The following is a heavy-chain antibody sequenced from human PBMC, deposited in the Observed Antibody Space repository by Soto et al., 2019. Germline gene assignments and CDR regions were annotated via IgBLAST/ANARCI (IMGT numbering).Heavy chain of an antibody. CDR1: GGSFSGYY. CDR2: INHSGST. CDR3: AREEDVVVVAATPPYYMDV. V-gene: IGHV4-34*01. J-gene: IGHJ6*03. Sequence: SETLSLTCAVYGGSFSGYYWSWIRQPPGKGLEWIGEINHSGSTNYNPSLKSRVTISVDTSKNQFSLKLSSVTAADTAVYYCAREEDVVVVAATPPYYMDVWGKGTTVTVSS. D-gene: IGHD2-15*01.